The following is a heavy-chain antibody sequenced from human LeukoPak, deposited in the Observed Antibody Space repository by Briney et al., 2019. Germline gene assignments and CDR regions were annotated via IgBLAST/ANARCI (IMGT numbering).Heavy chain of an antibody. CDR1: GRTFSIYA. CDR2: IIPILGIA. J-gene: IGHJ4*02. CDR3: ARDLNSRSRTTCSIDY. D-gene: IGHD2-2*01. Sequence: VKVYCKASGRTFSIYAISWVRPAPVLGIEWMGRIIPILGIANYAQKFQGRVTITADKSTSTAYMELSRLRSEDTAVYYCARDLNSRSRTTCSIDYWGQGTLVTVSS. V-gene: IGHV1-69*04.